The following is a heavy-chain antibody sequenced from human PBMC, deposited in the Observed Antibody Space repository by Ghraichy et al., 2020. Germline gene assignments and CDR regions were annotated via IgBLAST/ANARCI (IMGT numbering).Heavy chain of an antibody. Sequence: ASVKVSCKASGYTFTSYDINWVRQATGQGLEWMGWMNPNSGHTGYAQKFQGRVTMTRNTSISTAYMELSSLRSEDTAVYYCAKGDTYYYGSGSYSDYYGMDVWGQGTTVTVSS. CDR1: GYTFTSYD. D-gene: IGHD3-10*01. V-gene: IGHV1-8*01. J-gene: IGHJ6*02. CDR3: AKGDTYYYGSGSYSDYYGMDV. CDR2: MNPNSGHT.